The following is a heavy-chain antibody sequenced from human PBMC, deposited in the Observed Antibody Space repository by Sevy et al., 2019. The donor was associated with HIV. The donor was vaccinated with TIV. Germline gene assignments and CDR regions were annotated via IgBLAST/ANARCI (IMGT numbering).Heavy chain of an antibody. CDR2: IYCGGST. V-gene: IGHV4-39*01. CDR3: ARGRITFFDD. CDR1: GGPISTCTNF. D-gene: IGHD3-16*01. Sequence: SETLSLTCIVSGGPISTCTNFWGWIRQPPGKGLEWIGSIYCGGSTYYNPSLKSRVAISVDTFKNQFSLKVNSVSAADTAVYYCARGRITFFDDWGQGALVTVSS. J-gene: IGHJ4*02.